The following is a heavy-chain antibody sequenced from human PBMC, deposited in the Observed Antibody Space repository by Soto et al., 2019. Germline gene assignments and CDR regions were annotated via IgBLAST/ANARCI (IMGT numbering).Heavy chain of an antibody. CDR1: GFTFSSYG. V-gene: IGHV3-30*18. Sequence: GGSLRLSCAASGFTFSSYGMHWVRQAPGKGLEWVAVISYDGSNKYYADSVKGRFTISRDNSKNTLYLQMNSLRAEDTAVYYCAKAPEVVVAASFDYWGQGALVTVSS. J-gene: IGHJ4*02. CDR2: ISYDGSNK. CDR3: AKAPEVVVAASFDY. D-gene: IGHD2-15*01.